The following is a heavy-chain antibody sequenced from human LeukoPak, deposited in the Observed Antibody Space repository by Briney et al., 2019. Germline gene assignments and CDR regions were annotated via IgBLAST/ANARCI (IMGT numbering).Heavy chain of an antibody. CDR3: ARGRGVVVVPAAMMGFNWFDP. D-gene: IGHD2-2*01. V-gene: IGHV4-34*01. CDR2: IIHSGST. CDR1: GGSIGSYC. Sequence: SETLSLTCTVSGGSIGSYCWSWIRQPPGKGLEWIGEIIHSGSTNYNPSLKSRVTISVDTSKNQFSLKLSSVTAADTAVYYCARGRGVVVVPAAMMGFNWFDPWGQGTLVTVSS. J-gene: IGHJ5*02.